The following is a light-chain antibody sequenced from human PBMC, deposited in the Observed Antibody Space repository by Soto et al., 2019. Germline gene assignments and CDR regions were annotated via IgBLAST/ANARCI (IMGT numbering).Light chain of an antibody. CDR2: EVS. Sequence: QSVLTQPPSASGAPGQSVTISCTGTSSDVGGYNYVSWYQQHPGKAPKLTIYEVSKRPSGVPHRFSGSKSGNTASLTVSALQAEDEADYYCSSYAGSNLYVFGTGTKVTVL. J-gene: IGLJ1*01. V-gene: IGLV2-8*01. CDR3: SSYAGSNLYV. CDR1: SSDVGGYNY.